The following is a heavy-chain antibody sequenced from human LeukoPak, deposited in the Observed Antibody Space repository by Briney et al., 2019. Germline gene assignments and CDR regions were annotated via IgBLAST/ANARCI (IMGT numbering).Heavy chain of an antibody. V-gene: IGHV3-74*01. CDR2: INSDGINT. D-gene: IGHD6-19*01. J-gene: IGHJ4*02. Sequence: GGSLRLSCAASGFTFSNYWMHWVRQAPGKGLVWVSRINSDGINTSYADSVKGRFTISRDNAKNTLNLQMNTLRAEDTAMYYCARAIAVAGTDSWGQGTLVTVSS. CDR1: GFTFSNYW. CDR3: ARAIAVAGTDS.